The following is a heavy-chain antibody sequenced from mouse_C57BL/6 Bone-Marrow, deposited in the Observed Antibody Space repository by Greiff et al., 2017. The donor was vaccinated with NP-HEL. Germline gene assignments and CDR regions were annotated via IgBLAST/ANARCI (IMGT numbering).Heavy chain of an antibody. V-gene: IGHV3-6*01. CDR1: GYSITSGYY. J-gene: IGHJ1*03. CDR3: ARGLYGSSYWYFDV. D-gene: IGHD1-1*01. CDR2: ISYDGSN. Sequence: EVQLVESGPGLVKPSQSLSLPCSVTGYSITSGYYWNWIRQFPGNKLEWMGYISYDGSNNYNPSLKNRISITRDTSKNQFFLKLNSVTTEDTATYYCARGLYGSSYWYFDVWGTGTTVTVSS.